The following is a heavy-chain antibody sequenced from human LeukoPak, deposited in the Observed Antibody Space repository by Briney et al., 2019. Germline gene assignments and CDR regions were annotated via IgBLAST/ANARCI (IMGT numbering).Heavy chain of an antibody. V-gene: IGHV1-2*04. CDR2: INPNSGGT. CDR3: ACGIAVAPYYFDY. CDR1: GYTFTGYY. D-gene: IGHD6-19*01. Sequence: ASVKVSCKASGYTFTGYYMHRVRQAPGQGLEWMGWINPNSGGTNYAQKFQGWVTMTRDTSISTASMELSRLRSDDTAVYYCACGIAVAPYYFDYWGQGTLVTVSS. J-gene: IGHJ4*02.